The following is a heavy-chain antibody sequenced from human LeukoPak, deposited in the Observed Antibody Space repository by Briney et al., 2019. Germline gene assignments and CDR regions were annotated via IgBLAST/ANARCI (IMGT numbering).Heavy chain of an antibody. CDR3: AKSPLAFYFDY. J-gene: IGHJ4*02. V-gene: IGHV3-23*01. CDR1: GFRFSSFA. D-gene: IGHD3-3*02. Sequence: GGSLRLSSAASGFRFSSFAMTWVRQAPGKGLEWVSSISGSGGATYYADSVRGRFTISRDNSKNTLYLQMNSLRAEDTAVYYCAKSPLAFYFDYWGQGTLVTVSS. CDR2: ISGSGGAT.